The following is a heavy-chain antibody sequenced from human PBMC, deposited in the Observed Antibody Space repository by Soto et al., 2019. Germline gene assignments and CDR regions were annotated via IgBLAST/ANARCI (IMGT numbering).Heavy chain of an antibody. CDR2: ISGSGGST. V-gene: IGHV3-23*01. CDR1: GFTFSSYA. Sequence: GGSLRLSCAASGFTFSSYAMSWVRQAPGKGLEWVSAISGSGGSTYYADSVKGRFTISRDNSKNTLYLQMNSLRAEDTAVYYCAKEGTSSWEKGYCSGGSCSSSQIDAFDIWGQGTMVTVSS. D-gene: IGHD2-15*01. J-gene: IGHJ3*02. CDR3: AKEGTSSWEKGYCSGGSCSSSQIDAFDI.